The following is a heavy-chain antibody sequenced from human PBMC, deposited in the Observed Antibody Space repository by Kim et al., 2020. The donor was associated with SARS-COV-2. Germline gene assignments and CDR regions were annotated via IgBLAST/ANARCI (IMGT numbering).Heavy chain of an antibody. Sequence: ASVKVSCKASGYTFTSYYMHWVRQAPGQGLEWMGIINPSGGSTSYAQKFQGRVTMTRDTSTSTVYMELSSLRSEDTAVYYCARVFDCGGDCPDAFDIWGQGTMVTVSS. J-gene: IGHJ3*02. D-gene: IGHD2-21*02. CDR3: ARVFDCGGDCPDAFDI. V-gene: IGHV1-46*01. CDR1: GYTFTSYY. CDR2: INPSGGST.